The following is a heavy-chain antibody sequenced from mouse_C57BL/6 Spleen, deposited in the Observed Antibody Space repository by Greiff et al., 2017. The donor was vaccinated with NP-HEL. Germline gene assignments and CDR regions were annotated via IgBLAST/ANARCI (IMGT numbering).Heavy chain of an antibody. CDR1: GFSLTSYG. Sequence: VQLQQSGPGLVAPSQSLSIPCTVSGFSLTSYGVSWVRQPPGKGLEWLGVIWGDGGTNYHSALISRLSISKDNSKSQAFLHLNSLQTDDTATYYCAIPAPTIGAWFAYWGQGALVTVSA. CDR2: IWGDGGT. D-gene: IGHD2-10*01. CDR3: AIPAPTIGAWFAY. V-gene: IGHV2-3*01. J-gene: IGHJ3*01.